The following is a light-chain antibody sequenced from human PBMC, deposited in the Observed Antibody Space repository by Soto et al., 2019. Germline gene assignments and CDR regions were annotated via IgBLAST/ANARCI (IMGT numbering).Light chain of an antibody. CDR3: QHYTTYSGT. J-gene: IGKJ3*01. CDR1: QIISTW. Sequence: DIHMTQSPATLSASVGDRVTITCRASQIISTWLDWYQQKPGKAPKLLIYWASSLESGVPSRFSGSGSGTEFTLTISSLQPDDFATYYCQHYTTYSGTFGPGTKVDIK. CDR2: WAS. V-gene: IGKV1-5*03.